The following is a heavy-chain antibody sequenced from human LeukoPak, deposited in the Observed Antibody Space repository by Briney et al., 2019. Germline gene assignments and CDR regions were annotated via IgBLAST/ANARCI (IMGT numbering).Heavy chain of an antibody. CDR2: INPSGGST. CDR3: AKPQLSFLEWLFWFDP. J-gene: IGHJ5*02. Sequence: ASVKVPCKASGYTFTSYYMHWVRQAPGQGLEWMGIINPSGGSTSYAQKFQGRVTITADESTSTAYMELSSLRSEDTAVYYCAKPQLSFLEWLFWFDPWGQGTLVTVSS. D-gene: IGHD3-3*02. CDR1: GYTFTSYY. V-gene: IGHV1-46*01.